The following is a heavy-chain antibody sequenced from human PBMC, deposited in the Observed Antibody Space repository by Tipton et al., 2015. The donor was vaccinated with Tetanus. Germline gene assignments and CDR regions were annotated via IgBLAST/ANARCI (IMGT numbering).Heavy chain of an antibody. Sequence: TLSLTCTVSGDSISSSDYYWGWIRQPPGEGLEWIGRIYRSGSTYWNPSLKSRVTMSVDTSKNQFSLKLSSVTAADTAVYYCAADIATGANRWFDPWGQGTLVTVSS. CDR1: GDSISSSDYY. CDR3: AADIATGANRWFDP. CDR2: IYRSGST. J-gene: IGHJ5*02. V-gene: IGHV4-39*07. D-gene: IGHD4/OR15-4a*01.